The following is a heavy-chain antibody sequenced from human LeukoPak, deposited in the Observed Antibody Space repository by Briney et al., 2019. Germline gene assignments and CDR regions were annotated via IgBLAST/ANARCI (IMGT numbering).Heavy chain of an antibody. J-gene: IGHJ5*02. V-gene: IGHV4-59*01. CDR2: IYYSGST. D-gene: IGHD2-21*02. Sequence: PSETLSLTCTVCGGSISIYYWSWIREPPGKGLEWIGYIYYSGSTNYNPSLKSRVTISVDTSKNQFSLKLSSVTAADTAVYYCARGKVTAIRPPYFDPWGQGTLVTVSS. CDR3: ARGKVTAIRPPYFDP. CDR1: GGSISIYY.